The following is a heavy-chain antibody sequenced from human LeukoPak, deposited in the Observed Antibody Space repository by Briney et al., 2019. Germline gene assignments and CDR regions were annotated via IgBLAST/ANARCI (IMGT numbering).Heavy chain of an antibody. CDR2: ISGSGGST. CDR1: GFTFSSYS. CDR3: ARDLYNDIVVVVAARSYGWFDP. V-gene: IGHV3-23*01. Sequence: PGGSLRLSCAASGFTFSSYSMNWVRQAPGKGLEWVSVISGSGGSTYYADSVKGRFTISRDNSKNTLYLQMNSLRAEDTAVYYCARDLYNDIVVVVAARSYGWFDPWGQGTLVTVSS. J-gene: IGHJ5*02. D-gene: IGHD2-15*01.